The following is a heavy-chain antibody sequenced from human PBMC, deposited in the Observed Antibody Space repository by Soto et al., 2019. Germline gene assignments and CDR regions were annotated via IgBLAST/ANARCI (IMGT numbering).Heavy chain of an antibody. CDR1: GFTFSDSY. Sequence: GGSLRLSCAASGFTFSDSYMSWIRQAPGKGLEWISYITFSGNTVYYADSLKGRFTISGDNAKNSLYLQMNRLRAEDTAVYYCARVSWREKYGMDVWGQGTTVTVSS. J-gene: IGHJ6*02. CDR3: ARVSWREKYGMDV. V-gene: IGHV3-11*01. CDR2: ITFSGNTV.